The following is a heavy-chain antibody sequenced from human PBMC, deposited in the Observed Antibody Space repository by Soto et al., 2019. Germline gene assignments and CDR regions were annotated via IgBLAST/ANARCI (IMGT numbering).Heavy chain of an antibody. CDR3: ARGDLKRPKNQLLAYFDY. Sequence: KTGGSLRLSCAASGFSFSDYYMNWIRQAPGKGLEWVSYISHSSTYTDYSDSVKGRFTISRDNARNSLYLQMNSLRAEDTAVYYCARGDLKRPKNQLLAYFDYWGQGSLVTVSS. CDR2: ISHSSTYT. CDR1: GFSFSDYY. J-gene: IGHJ4*02. D-gene: IGHD2-2*01. V-gene: IGHV3-11*06.